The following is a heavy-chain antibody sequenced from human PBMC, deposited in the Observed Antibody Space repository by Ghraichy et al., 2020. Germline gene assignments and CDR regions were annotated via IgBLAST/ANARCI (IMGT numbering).Heavy chain of an antibody. J-gene: IGHJ4*02. CDR2: ISSSSSTI. CDR1: GFTFSSYS. D-gene: IGHD5-12*01. V-gene: IGHV3-48*02. Sequence: GGSLRLSCAASGFTFSSYSMNWVRQAPGKGLEWVSYISSSSSTIYYADSVKGRFTISRDNAKNSLYLQMNSLRDVDTAVYYCARGVPFGGYSGYDPHFDYWGQGTLVTVSS. CDR3: ARGVPFGGYSGYDPHFDY.